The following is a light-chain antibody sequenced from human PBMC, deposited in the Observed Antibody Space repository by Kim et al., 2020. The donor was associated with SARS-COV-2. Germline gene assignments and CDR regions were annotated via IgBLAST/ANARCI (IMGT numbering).Light chain of an antibody. V-gene: IGKV3-20*01. J-gene: IGKJ1*01. CDR1: QTVNSNY. CDR2: GAS. Sequence: SPEERATLPCRASQTVNSNYLAWYQQKPGQAPRLLIYGASSRATGIPDRFSGSGSGTDFTLTISSLESEDVAVYYCQQYGSSPATFGQGTKVDIK. CDR3: QQYGSSPAT.